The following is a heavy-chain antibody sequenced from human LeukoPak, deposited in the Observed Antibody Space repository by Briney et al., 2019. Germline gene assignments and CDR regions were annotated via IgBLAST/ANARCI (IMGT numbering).Heavy chain of an antibody. CDR1: GGSFSGYY. J-gene: IGHJ6*04. CDR2: INHSGST. Sequence: SETLSLTCAVYGGSFSGYYWSWIRQPPGKGLEWIGEINHSGSTNYNTSLTSRVTISVDTSKNQFSLKLSSVTAADTAVYYCARGGAAQKRTYYYYGMDVWGKGTTVTVSS. D-gene: IGHD1-1*01. V-gene: IGHV4-34*01. CDR3: ARGGAAQKRTYYYYGMDV.